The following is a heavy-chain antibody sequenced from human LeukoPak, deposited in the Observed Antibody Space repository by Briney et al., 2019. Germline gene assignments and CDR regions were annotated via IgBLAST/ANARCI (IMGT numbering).Heavy chain of an antibody. D-gene: IGHD5-18*01. CDR1: GFTFSSYW. V-gene: IGHV3-7*03. Sequence: GGSLRLSCAVSGFTFSSYWMSWVRQAPGKGLEWVANIKEGGSEKYYVASVKGRFTISRDNAKNSLYLQMNSLRAEDTAVYYCARAIRGYSYVLDYWGQGTLVTVSS. CDR3: ARAIRGYSYVLDY. J-gene: IGHJ4*02. CDR2: IKEGGSEK.